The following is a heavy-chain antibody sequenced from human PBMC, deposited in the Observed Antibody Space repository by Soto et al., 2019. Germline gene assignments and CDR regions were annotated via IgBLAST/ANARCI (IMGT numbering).Heavy chain of an antibody. D-gene: IGHD5-12*01. Sequence: QVQLVQSGAEVKKPGASVKVSCKASGYTFTSYAMHWLRQAPGQRLEWMGWINAGNGNTKYSQKFQGRVTITRDTSASTAYMELSSLRSEDTAVYYCARLSPRYSGYDSDAFDIWGQGTMVTVSS. CDR2: INAGNGNT. J-gene: IGHJ3*02. V-gene: IGHV1-3*01. CDR1: GYTFTSYA. CDR3: ARLSPRYSGYDSDAFDI.